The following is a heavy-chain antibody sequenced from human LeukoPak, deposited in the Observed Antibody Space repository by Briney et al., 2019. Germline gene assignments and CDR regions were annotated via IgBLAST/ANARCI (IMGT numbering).Heavy chain of an antibody. V-gene: IGHV3-9*03. J-gene: IGHJ4*02. CDR3: AKDQGIAAAGSFDY. CDR1: GFTFDDHA. Sequence: GGSLRLSCAASGFTFDDHAMHWVRQAPGKGLEWVSGISWNSGSIGYADSVKGRFTISRDNAKNSLYLQMNSLRAEDMALYYCAKDQGIAAAGSFDYWGQGTLVTVSS. D-gene: IGHD6-13*01. CDR2: ISWNSGSI.